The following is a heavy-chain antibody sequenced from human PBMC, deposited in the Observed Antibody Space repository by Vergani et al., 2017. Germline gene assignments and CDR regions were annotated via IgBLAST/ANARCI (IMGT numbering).Heavy chain of an antibody. CDR3: ARTPQYYDSSGEFDY. Sequence: QVQLVQSGAEVKKPGSSVKVSCKASGGTFSSYAISWVRQAPGQGLEWMGRIIPILGIANYAQKFQGRVTITADKSTSTAYMELSSLRSEDTAVYYCARTPQYYDSSGEFDYWGQGTLVTVSS. J-gene: IGHJ4*02. CDR2: IIPILGIA. D-gene: IGHD3-22*01. CDR1: GGTFSSYA. V-gene: IGHV1-69*04.